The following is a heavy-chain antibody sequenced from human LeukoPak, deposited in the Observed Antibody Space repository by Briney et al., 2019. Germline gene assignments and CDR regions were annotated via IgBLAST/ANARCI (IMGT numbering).Heavy chain of an antibody. J-gene: IGHJ5*02. CDR1: GYTFTGYY. CDR2: INPNSGGT. V-gene: IGHV1-2*02. D-gene: IGHD2-2*01. CDR3: AREGCTSTSCHVIGDDNWFDP. Sequence: ASVKVSCTASGYTFTGYYMHWVRQAPGQGLEWMGWINPNSGGTNYAQKFQGRVTMTTDTSITTVYMDLSRLTSDDTAVYYCAREGCTSTSCHVIGDDNWFDPWGQGTLLTVSS.